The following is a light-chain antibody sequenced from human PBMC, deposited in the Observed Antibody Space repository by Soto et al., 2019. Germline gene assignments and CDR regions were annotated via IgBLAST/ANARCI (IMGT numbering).Light chain of an antibody. V-gene: IGLV2-8*01. Sequence: QSVLTQPPSASGSPGQSVTISCTGTSSDVGAYKYVSWYQQYPGKAPKLMISEVNKRPSGVPDRFSGSKSGNTASLTVSGLQAEDEADYYCTSYTGSNIWVFGGGTKLTVL. CDR3: TSYTGSNIWV. CDR1: SSDVGAYKY. J-gene: IGLJ3*02. CDR2: EVN.